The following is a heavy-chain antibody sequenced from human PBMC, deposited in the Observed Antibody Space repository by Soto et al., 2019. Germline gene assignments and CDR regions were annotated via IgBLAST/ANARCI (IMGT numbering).Heavy chain of an antibody. J-gene: IGHJ4*02. CDR2: VSYDAANK. CDR3: ASGTSFDH. Sequence: QVQLVESGGDVVQPGSSLRLACAASGFTFSNYGMHWVRHAPGKGLEWVAYVSYDAANKYYADSVRGRFTISRDNSENTLHLQMDSLSGADSALYFCASGTSFDHWGQGTPVSVSS. V-gene: IGHV3-30*03. CDR1: GFTFSNYG.